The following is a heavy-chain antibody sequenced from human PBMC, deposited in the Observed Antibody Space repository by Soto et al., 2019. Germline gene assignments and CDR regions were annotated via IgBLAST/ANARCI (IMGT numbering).Heavy chain of an antibody. Sequence: QVQLVESGGGVVQPGGSLRLSCAASGFTLSTYTIHWVRQAPGKGLEWVALISYDGSNNYYADSVKGRFTISRDNSKNTLYLQMTSLRAGDTAVYFCARGSQYYYDGSGPLDCWGQGTLVTVSS. CDR2: ISYDGSNN. D-gene: IGHD3-22*01. CDR1: GFTLSTYT. J-gene: IGHJ4*02. V-gene: IGHV3-30-3*01. CDR3: ARGSQYYYDGSGPLDC.